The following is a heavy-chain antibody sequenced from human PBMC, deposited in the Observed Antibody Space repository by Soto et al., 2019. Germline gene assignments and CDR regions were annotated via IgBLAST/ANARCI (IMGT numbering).Heavy chain of an antibody. CDR2: ISSSSSYT. CDR1: GFTFSDYY. D-gene: IGHD6-13*01. CDR3: AREARSGQQLVRGPHYFDY. Sequence: KPGGSLRLSCAASGFTFSDYYMSWIRQAPGKGLEWVSYISSSSSYTNYADSVKGRFTISRDNAKNSLYLQMNSLRAEDTAVYYCAREARSGQQLVRGPHYFDYWGQGTLVTVSS. V-gene: IGHV3-11*06. J-gene: IGHJ4*02.